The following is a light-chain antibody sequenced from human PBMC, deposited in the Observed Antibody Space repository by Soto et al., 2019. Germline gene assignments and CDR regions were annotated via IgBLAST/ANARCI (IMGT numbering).Light chain of an antibody. Sequence: QSALTQPASVSGSPGQSIAISCTGTSSDVGGYDYVSWYQQHPDKAPKLIIYEVTKRPSGASNRFSGSKSGNTASLTISGLQPDDEADYYCSSHTSGDTRVFGSGTKLTVL. CDR2: EVT. V-gene: IGLV2-14*01. CDR1: SSDVGGYDY. J-gene: IGLJ1*01. CDR3: SSHTSGDTRV.